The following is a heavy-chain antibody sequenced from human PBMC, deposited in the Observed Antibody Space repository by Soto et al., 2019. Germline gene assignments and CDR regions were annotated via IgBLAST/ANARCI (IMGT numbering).Heavy chain of an antibody. D-gene: IGHD4-17*01. Sequence: SETLSLTYAVYGGSLSGYYWSWVRQSPGKGLEWIGDINHSGTTNYNPSLKSRVTISVDTSKNQFSLKLSSVTAADTAMYYCASSTMDDYGLTDAFDIWGQGTMVTVSS. CDR3: ASSTMDDYGLTDAFDI. CDR1: GGSLSGYY. CDR2: INHSGTT. V-gene: IGHV4-34*01. J-gene: IGHJ3*02.